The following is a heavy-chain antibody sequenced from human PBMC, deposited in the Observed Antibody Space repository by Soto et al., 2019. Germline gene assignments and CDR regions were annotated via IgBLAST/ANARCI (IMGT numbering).Heavy chain of an antibody. D-gene: IGHD4-17*01. V-gene: IGHV4-59*08. CDR1: GGSIISYY. CDR2: IYHTGST. Sequence: SSETLSLTCTVSGGSIISYYWSWIRQPPGKGLEWIGYIYHTGSTNYNPSLNSRVTMSVDTSKNQFSLKLNSVTAADTAVYYCARLRGLYGYSFDYWGRGTQVTVSS. J-gene: IGHJ4*02. CDR3: ARLRGLYGYSFDY.